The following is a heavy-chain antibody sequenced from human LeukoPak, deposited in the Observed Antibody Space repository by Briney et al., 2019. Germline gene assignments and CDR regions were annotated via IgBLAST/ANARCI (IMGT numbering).Heavy chain of an antibody. CDR3: AKDQWLYSRIFDY. CDR1: GFTFSSYA. Sequence: GGSLRLSCVVSGFTFSSYAMSWVRQAPGKGLEWVSGISGSGGSTYYADSVKGRFTISRDNSKNTLYLQMNSLRAEDTAVYYCAKDQWLYSRIFDYWGQGTLVTVSS. CDR2: ISGSGGST. V-gene: IGHV3-23*01. J-gene: IGHJ4*02. D-gene: IGHD6-13*01.